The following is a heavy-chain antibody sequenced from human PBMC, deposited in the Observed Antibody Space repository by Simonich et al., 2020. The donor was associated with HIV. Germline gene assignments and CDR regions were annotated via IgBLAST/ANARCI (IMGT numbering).Heavy chain of an antibody. Sequence: EVQLVESGGGLVQPGGSLRLSCAASGFTFSDYWMHWVRQAPGKGLVWFSRINSDGSGTSYADSVKGRFTISRDNAKNTLYLQMNSLRAEDTAVYYCVSWLTDYWGQGTLVTVSS. CDR2: INSDGSGT. J-gene: IGHJ4*02. CDR1: GFTFSDYW. D-gene: IGHD6-19*01. CDR3: VSWLTDY. V-gene: IGHV3-74*01.